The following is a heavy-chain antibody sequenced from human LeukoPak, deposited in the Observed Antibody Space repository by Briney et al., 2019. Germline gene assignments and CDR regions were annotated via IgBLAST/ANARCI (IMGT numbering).Heavy chain of an antibody. Sequence: GRSLRLSCAASGFTFSSYGMHWVRQAPGKGLEWVAVISYDGSNKYYADSVKGRFTISRDNSKNTLYLQMNSLRAEDTAVYYCARVYTFGPDYWGQGTLVTVSS. D-gene: IGHD3-3*01. CDR3: ARVYTFGPDY. J-gene: IGHJ4*02. CDR2: ISYDGSNK. V-gene: IGHV3-30*03. CDR1: GFTFSSYG.